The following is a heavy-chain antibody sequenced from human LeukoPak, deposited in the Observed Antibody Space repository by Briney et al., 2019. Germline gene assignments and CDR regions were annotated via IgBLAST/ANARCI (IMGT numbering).Heavy chain of an antibody. Sequence: GGSLRLSCAASGFTFSSYSMNWVRQAPGKGLEWVSAISGSGGSKYYADSVKGRFTISRDNSKNTLYLQMNSLRAEDTAVYYCAGGANGDAFDIWGQGTMVTVSS. V-gene: IGHV3-23*01. J-gene: IGHJ3*02. CDR3: AGGANGDAFDI. CDR1: GFTFSSYS. CDR2: ISGSGGSK. D-gene: IGHD3-16*01.